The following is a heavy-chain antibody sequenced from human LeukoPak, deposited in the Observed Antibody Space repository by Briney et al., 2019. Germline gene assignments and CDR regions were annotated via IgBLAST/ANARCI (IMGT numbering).Heavy chain of an antibody. Sequence: QSGGSLRLSCAASGFTFSSYWMSWVRQAAGKGLEWVANIKQDGSEKYYVDSVKGRFTISRDNAKNSLYLQMNSLRAEDTAVYYCARDSTNYYDSSGYYGDYYYYMDVWGKGTTVTVSS. D-gene: IGHD3-22*01. CDR2: IKQDGSEK. CDR3: ARDSTNYYDSSGYYGDYYYYMDV. J-gene: IGHJ6*03. CDR1: GFTFSSYW. V-gene: IGHV3-7*01.